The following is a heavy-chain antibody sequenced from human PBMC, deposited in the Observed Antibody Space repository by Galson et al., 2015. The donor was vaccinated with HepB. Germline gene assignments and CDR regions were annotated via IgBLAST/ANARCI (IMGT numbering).Heavy chain of an antibody. J-gene: IGHJ6*02. Sequence: SVKVSCKASGGTFSSYAISWVRQAPGQGLEWMGGIIPIFGTANYAQKFQGRVTITADESTSTAYMELSSLRSEDTAVYYCARDRWGVVPAAIRYYYYYGMDVWGQGTTVTVSS. CDR2: IIPIFGTA. CDR3: ARDRWGVVPAAIRYYYYYGMDV. V-gene: IGHV1-69*13. D-gene: IGHD2-2*02. CDR1: GGTFSSYA.